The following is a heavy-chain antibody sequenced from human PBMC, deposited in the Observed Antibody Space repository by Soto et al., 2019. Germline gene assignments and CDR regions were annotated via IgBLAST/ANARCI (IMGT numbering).Heavy chain of an antibody. Sequence: SETVSLTCTFSVGSISSYYWSWIRQPPGKGLEWIGYIYYSGSTNYNPSLKSRVTISVDTSKNQFSLKLGSVTAADTAVYYCARSRGGYRYGANWFEPWGQGTLVIVS. CDR2: IYYSGST. CDR3: ARSRGGYRYGANWFEP. V-gene: IGHV4-59*01. J-gene: IGHJ5*02. CDR1: VGSISSYY. D-gene: IGHD5-18*01.